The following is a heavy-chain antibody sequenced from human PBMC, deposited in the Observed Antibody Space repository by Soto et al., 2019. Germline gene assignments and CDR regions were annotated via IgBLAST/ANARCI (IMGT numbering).Heavy chain of an antibody. CDR1: GGSITRGGYY. V-gene: IGHV4-31*03. Sequence: PSETLSLTCTVSGGSITRGGYYWSWIRQHPGKGLEWIGYIYNSGTTYYNPSLRSRVTISVDTSKNQFSLKLTPVTAADTAVYYCARDPAPWGQGTLFTVSS. CDR2: IYNSGTT. CDR3: ARDPAP. J-gene: IGHJ5*02.